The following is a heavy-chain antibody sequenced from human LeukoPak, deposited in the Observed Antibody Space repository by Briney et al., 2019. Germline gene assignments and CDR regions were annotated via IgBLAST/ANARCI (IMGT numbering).Heavy chain of an antibody. V-gene: IGHV3-30*03. D-gene: IGHD6-13*01. CDR2: ISYDGSNK. J-gene: IGHJ1*01. CDR1: GFTFSSYG. Sequence: GGSLRLSCAASGFTFSSYGMHWVRQAPGKGLEWVAVISYDGSNKYYADCVKGRFTISRDNSKNTLYLQMNSLRAEDTAVYYCARATAAGTYFQHWGQGTLVTVSS. CDR3: ARATAAGTYFQH.